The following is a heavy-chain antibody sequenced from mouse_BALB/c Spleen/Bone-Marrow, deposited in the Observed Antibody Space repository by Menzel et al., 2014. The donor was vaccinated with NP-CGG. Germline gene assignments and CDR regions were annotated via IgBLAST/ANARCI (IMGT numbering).Heavy chain of an antibody. D-gene: IGHD2-3*01. Sequence: EVQLQQSGPGLVKPSQSLSLTCSVTGYSITSGYYWNWIRQFPGNKLEWMGYISYDGSNNYNPSLKNRISITRDTSKNQFFLKLSSVTTEDTATYYCARGEGWHYFDYWGQGTTLTVSS. CDR3: ARGEGWHYFDY. CDR2: ISYDGSN. V-gene: IGHV3-6*02. J-gene: IGHJ2*01. CDR1: GYSITSGYY.